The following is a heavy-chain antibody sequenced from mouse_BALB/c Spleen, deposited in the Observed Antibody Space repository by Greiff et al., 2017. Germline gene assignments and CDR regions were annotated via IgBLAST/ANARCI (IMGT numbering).Heavy chain of an antibody. CDR1: GYTFTSYW. D-gene: IGHD2-3*01. CDR2: IYPGDGDT. Sequence: QVQLQQSGAELARPGASVKLSCKASGYTFTSYWMQWVKQRPGQGLEWIGAIYPGDGDTRYTQKFKGKATLTADKSSSTAYMQLSSLASEDSAVYYCARGGYYLYYFDYWGQGTTLTVSS. J-gene: IGHJ2*01. CDR3: ARGGYYLYYFDY. V-gene: IGHV1-87*01.